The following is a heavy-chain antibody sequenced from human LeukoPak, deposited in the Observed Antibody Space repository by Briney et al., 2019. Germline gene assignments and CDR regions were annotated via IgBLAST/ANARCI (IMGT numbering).Heavy chain of an antibody. J-gene: IGHJ5*02. CDR2: VYYDGIN. Sequence: SETLSLTCTVSGGSINNTLFYWGWIRQPPGKGLEWIGTVYYDGINYSSPSLKSRVATSVDTSKNQFSLKLSSVTAADTAVYYCARGWFLEWLSFGWKNWFDPWGQGTLVTVSS. CDR3: ARGWFLEWLSFGWKNWFDP. CDR1: GGSINNTLFY. V-gene: IGHV4-39*07. D-gene: IGHD3-3*01.